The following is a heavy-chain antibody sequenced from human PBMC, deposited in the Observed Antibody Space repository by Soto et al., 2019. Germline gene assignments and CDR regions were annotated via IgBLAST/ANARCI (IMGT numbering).Heavy chain of an antibody. Sequence: QVQLVESGGGVVQPGRSLRLSCAASGFTFSSYGMHWVRQAPGKGLEWVAVISYDGSNKYYADSVKGRFTISRDNSKNTLYLQMNSLRAEDTAVYYCAKTYYDFWSGYLSWGQGTLVTVSS. J-gene: IGHJ4*02. CDR1: GFTFSSYG. CDR2: ISYDGSNK. D-gene: IGHD3-3*01. CDR3: AKTYYDFWSGYLS. V-gene: IGHV3-30*18.